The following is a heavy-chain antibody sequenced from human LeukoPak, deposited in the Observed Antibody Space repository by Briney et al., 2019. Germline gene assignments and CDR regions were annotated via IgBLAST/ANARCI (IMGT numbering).Heavy chain of an antibody. CDR2: IYYSGST. Sequence: SETLSLTCTVSGGSISSSTYYWGWIRQPPGKGLEWIGNIYYSGSTYYNPSLKSRVTISVDTSKNQFSLKLSSVTAADTAVYYCASHFARATHDYWGQGTLVTVSS. V-gene: IGHV4-39*01. D-gene: IGHD5-12*01. CDR3: ASHFARATHDY. CDR1: GGSISSSTYY. J-gene: IGHJ4*02.